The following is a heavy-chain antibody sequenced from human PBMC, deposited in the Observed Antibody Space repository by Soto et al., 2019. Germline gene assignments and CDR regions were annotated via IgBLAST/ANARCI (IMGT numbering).Heavy chain of an antibody. CDR3: ARDRGMVGQQLTPRENWFDP. CDR1: GGSISSGGYY. J-gene: IGHJ5*02. D-gene: IGHD6-13*01. Sequence: PSETLSLTCTVSGGSISSGGYYWSWIRQHPGKGLEWIEYIYYSGSTYYNPSLKSRVTISVDTSKNQFSLKLSSVTAADTAVYYCARDRGMVGQQLTPRENWFDPLGQGTLVTVSS. CDR2: IYYSGST. V-gene: IGHV4-31*03.